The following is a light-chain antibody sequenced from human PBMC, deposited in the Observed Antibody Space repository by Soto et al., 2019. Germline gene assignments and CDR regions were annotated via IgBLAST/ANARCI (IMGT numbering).Light chain of an antibody. J-gene: IGLJ2*01. V-gene: IGLV2-11*01. CDR2: DVS. CDR1: SSDVGGYNY. CDR3: CSYAGSYTFEGVV. Sequence: QSVLTQPRSVSGSPGQSVTISCTGTSSDVGGYNYVSWYQQHPGKAPKLMIYDVSKRPSGVPDRFSGSKSGNTASLTISGLQAEDEADYYCCSYAGSYTFEGVVCGGGTKLTVL.